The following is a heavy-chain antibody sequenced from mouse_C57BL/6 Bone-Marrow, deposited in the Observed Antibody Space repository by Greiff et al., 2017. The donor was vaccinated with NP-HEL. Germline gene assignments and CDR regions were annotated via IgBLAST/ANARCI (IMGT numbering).Heavy chain of an antibody. CDR2: INPSSGYT. J-gene: IGHJ2*01. CDR1: GYTFTSYT. Sequence: QVQLQQSGAELARPGASVKMSCKASGYTFTSYTMHWVKQRPGQGLEWIGYINPSSGYTKYNQKFKDKATLTADKSSSTAYMQLSSLTSEDSAVYYCARPDLLWLRRDYFDYWGQGTTLTVSS. CDR3: ARPDLLWLRRDYFDY. V-gene: IGHV1-4*01. D-gene: IGHD2-2*01.